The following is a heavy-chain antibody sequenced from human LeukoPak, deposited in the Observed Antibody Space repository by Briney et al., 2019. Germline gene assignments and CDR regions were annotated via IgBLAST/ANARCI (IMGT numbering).Heavy chain of an antibody. Sequence: GGSLRLSCAASGFTFSSYAMSWVRQAPGKGLEWVSGISAGGDSTYYADSVKGRFAISRDNSKNTLYLQMSSLRAEDTAVYYCAKDRTTGRYYGMDVWGQGTTVTVSS. CDR2: ISAGGDST. CDR3: AKDRTTGRYYGMDV. CDR1: GFTFSSYA. D-gene: IGHD1-14*01. J-gene: IGHJ6*02. V-gene: IGHV3-23*01.